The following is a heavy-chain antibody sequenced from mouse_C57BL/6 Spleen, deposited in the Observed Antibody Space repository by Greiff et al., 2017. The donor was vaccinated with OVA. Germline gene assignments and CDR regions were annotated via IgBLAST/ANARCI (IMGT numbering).Heavy chain of an antibody. CDR3: ARDPAGAY. CDR2: ISDGGSYT. Sequence: EVKLMESGGGLVKPGGSLKLSCAASGFTFSSYAMSWVRQTPEKRLEWVATISDGGSYTYYPDNVKGRFTISRDNAKNNLYLQMSHLKSEDTAMYYCARDPAGAYWGQGTLVTVSA. CDR1: GFTFSSYA. J-gene: IGHJ3*01. V-gene: IGHV5-4*01.